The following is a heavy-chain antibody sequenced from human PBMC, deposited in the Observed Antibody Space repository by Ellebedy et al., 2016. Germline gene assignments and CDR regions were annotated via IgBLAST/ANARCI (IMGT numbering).Heavy chain of an antibody. Sequence: ASVKVSCXASGYTFTSYGISWVRQAPGQGLEWMGWISAYNGNTNYAQKLQGRVTMTTDTSTSTAYMELSRLRSDDTAVYYCARASPSLLWFGEITNWFDPWGQGTLVTVSS. V-gene: IGHV1-18*01. J-gene: IGHJ5*02. CDR1: GYTFTSYG. CDR2: ISAYNGNT. D-gene: IGHD3-10*01. CDR3: ARASPSLLWFGEITNWFDP.